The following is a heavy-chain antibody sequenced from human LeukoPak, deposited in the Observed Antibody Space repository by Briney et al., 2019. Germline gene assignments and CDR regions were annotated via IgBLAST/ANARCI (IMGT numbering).Heavy chain of an antibody. Sequence: SQTLSLTCAISGDSVSSNSAAWNWIRQSPSSGLEWLGRTYYRSKWYNDYAVSVKSRITINPDTSKNQFSLQLNSVTPEDTAVYYCAREDLMMVRYFDYWGQGTLVTVSS. CDR1: GDSVSSNSAA. CDR2: TYYRSKWYN. V-gene: IGHV6-1*01. CDR3: AREDLMMVRYFDY. J-gene: IGHJ4*02. D-gene: IGHD3-10*01.